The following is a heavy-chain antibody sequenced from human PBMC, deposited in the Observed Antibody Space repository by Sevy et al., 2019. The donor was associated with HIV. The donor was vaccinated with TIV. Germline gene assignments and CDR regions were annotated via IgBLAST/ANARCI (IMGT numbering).Heavy chain of an antibody. CDR2: ISSTNGGT. CDR3: ARGASDFDY. J-gene: IGHJ4*02. V-gene: IGHV3-11*06. CDR1: GFTFSDYY. Sequence: GGSLRLSCAASGFTFSDYYMSWIRQAPGKGLEWVSYISSTNGGTNYAHSVMGRFTISRDNAKNSLYLQMNSLRAEDTAVYYCARGASDFDYWGQGTLVTVSS. D-gene: IGHD1-26*01.